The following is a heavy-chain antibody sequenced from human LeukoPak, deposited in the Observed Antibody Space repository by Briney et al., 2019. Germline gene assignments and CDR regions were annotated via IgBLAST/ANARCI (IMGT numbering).Heavy chain of an antibody. V-gene: IGHV3-23*01. D-gene: IGHD1-26*01. J-gene: IGHJ4*02. CDR3: AKDRVGATTGYFDY. CDR1: GFTFRSYA. Sequence: PGGSLRLSCAASGFTFRSYAMSWVRQAPGKGLEWVSAVSGSGGSTYYAHSVKCRFTISRDNSKNTLYLQMNSLRAEDTAVYDCAKDRVGATTGYFDYWGQGTLVTVLS. CDR2: VSGSGGST.